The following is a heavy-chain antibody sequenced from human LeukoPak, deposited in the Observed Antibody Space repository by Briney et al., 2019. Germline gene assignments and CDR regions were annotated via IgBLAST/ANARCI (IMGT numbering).Heavy chain of an antibody. CDR2: ISSSGST. CDR3: ARDLDWNYADY. J-gene: IGHJ4*02. V-gene: IGHV4-4*07. D-gene: IGHD1-7*01. Sequence: PSETLFLTCTVSGYSISSYYWSWIRQPAGKRLEWIGRISSSGSTNYNPSLKSRVTMSVDSSKNQFSLILISVTAADTAVYYCARDLDWNYADYWGQGTLVTVSS. CDR1: GYSISSYY.